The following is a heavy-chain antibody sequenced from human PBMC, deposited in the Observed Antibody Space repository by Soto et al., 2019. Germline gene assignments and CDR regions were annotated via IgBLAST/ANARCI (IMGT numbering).Heavy chain of an antibody. V-gene: IGHV4-39*01. J-gene: IGHJ6*03. D-gene: IGHD2-15*01. CDR3: ARHVGGYYYYMDV. Sequence: SETLCLTCTVSGGSVSSGSYYWGRIRQPPGKGLEWIGSIYYSGNTYYNPSLKSRVTISVDTSKNQFSLKLSSVTAADTAVYYCARHVGGYYYYMDVWGKGTTVTVSS. CDR2: IYYSGNT. CDR1: GGSVSSGSYY.